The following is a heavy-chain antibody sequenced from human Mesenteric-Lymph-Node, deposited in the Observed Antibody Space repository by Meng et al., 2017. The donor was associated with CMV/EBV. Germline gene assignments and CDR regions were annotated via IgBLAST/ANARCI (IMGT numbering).Heavy chain of an antibody. CDR3: ASGWEGASLDY. J-gene: IGHJ4*02. Sequence: GESLKISCAASGFTFSSYAMHWVRQAPGKGLEWVSYISSSDNTNYADSVKGRFTISRDNAKESLYLQMNSLRAEDTAVYYCASGWEGASLDYWGQGTLVTVSS. D-gene: IGHD1-26*01. CDR1: GFTFSSYA. V-gene: IGHV3-48*04. CDR2: ISSSDNT.